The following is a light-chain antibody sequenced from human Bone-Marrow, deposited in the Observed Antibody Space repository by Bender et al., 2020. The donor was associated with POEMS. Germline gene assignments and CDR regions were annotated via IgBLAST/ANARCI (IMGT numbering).Light chain of an antibody. Sequence: SYEVTQPPSVSVSPGQTASITCSGDDVGDKYVAWYQQKPGQSPVLVIYQDTKRHSGIPERFSGSNPGNTATLTISGTQAMDEADYYCQAWDTYSVIFGGGTKLTVL. V-gene: IGLV3-1*01. CDR1: DVGDKY. CDR3: QAWDTYSVI. CDR2: QDT. J-gene: IGLJ2*01.